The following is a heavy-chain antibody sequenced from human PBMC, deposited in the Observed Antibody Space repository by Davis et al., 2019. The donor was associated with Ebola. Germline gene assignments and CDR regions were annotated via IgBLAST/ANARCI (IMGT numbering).Heavy chain of an antibody. V-gene: IGHV3-30*04. D-gene: IGHD3-3*01. J-gene: IGHJ4*02. CDR2: VSHSERER. CDR1: GFTFSNHA. Sequence: PGGSLRLSCAGSGFTFSNHAIHWVRQAPGKGLEWVAVVSHSERERFYADSVKGRFTISRDNSENTLYLQMSSLTVDDTAVYYCVRAVFHEVLDYWGQGTPVTVSS. CDR3: VRAVFHEVLDY.